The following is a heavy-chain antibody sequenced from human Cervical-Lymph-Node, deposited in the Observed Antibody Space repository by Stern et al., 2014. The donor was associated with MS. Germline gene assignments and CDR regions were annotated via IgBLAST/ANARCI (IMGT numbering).Heavy chain of an antibody. Sequence: QVQLVQSGAEVKKPGASVKVSCKASGYTFTGYYMHWVRQAPGQGLEWMGWINPNSGGTNYAQKFQGWVTMTRDTSISTAYMELSRLRSDDTAVYYCARNYYDSSGRYYYYYGMDVWGQGTTVTVSS. J-gene: IGHJ6*02. V-gene: IGHV1-2*04. CDR3: ARNYYDSSGRYYYYYGMDV. D-gene: IGHD3-22*01. CDR2: INPNSGGT. CDR1: GYTFTGYY.